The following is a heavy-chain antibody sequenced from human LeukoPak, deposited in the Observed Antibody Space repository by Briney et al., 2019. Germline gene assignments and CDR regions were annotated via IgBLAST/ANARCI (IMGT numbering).Heavy chain of an antibody. CDR3: ARDSRSSWADY. CDR2: ISAYNGNT. Sequence: ASVKVSCKASGGTFSSYAISWVRQAPGQGLEWMGWISAYNGNTNYAQKLQGRVTMTTDTSTSTAYMELRSLRSDDTAVYYCARDSRSSWADYWGQGTLVTVSS. V-gene: IGHV1-18*01. D-gene: IGHD6-13*01. J-gene: IGHJ4*02. CDR1: GGTFSSYA.